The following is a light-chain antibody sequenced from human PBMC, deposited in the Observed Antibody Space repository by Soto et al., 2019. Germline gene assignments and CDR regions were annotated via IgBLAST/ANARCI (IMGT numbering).Light chain of an antibody. CDR2: AAS. Sequence: DIQMTQSPSSLSASVGDTVTITCRASQSISVHLNWYQQKPGKVPKLLIYAASNLQSGVPSSFSGSASDTDFALTISSLQPEDYATSYCQVSYTNQYTFGQGTKLQIK. CDR1: QSISVH. V-gene: IGKV1-39*01. CDR3: QVSYTNQYT. J-gene: IGKJ2*01.